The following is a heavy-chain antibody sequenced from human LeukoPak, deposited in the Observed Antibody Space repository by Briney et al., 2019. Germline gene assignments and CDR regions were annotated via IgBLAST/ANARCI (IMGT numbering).Heavy chain of an antibody. CDR2: INHSGST. J-gene: IGHJ4*02. CDR3: ARVGIYGSGSYYNVTIDY. CDR1: GFTFSDYY. D-gene: IGHD3-10*01. V-gene: IGHV4-34*01. Sequence: PGGSLRLSCAASGFTFSDYYMSWIRQPPGKGLEWIGEINHSGSTNYNPSLKSRVTISVDTSKNQFSLKLSSVTAADTAVYYCARVGIYGSGSYYNVTIDYWGQGTLVTVSS.